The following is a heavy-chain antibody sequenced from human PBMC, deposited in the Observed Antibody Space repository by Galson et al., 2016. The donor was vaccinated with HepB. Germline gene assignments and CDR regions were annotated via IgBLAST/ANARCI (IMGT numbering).Heavy chain of an antibody. CDR2: INRDGSVT. CDR1: GFTFSSYW. J-gene: IGHJ4*02. V-gene: IGHV3-7*01. D-gene: IGHD6-19*01. Sequence: SLRLSCAGSGFTFSSYWMTWVRQAPGKGLVWVANINRDGSVTHYVDSVEGRFTISRDNAKNSLFLQMNSRRVEDTAVYYCARDRTTGDSSAWYDALDYWGQGTPVTISS. CDR3: ARDRTTGDSSAWYDALDY.